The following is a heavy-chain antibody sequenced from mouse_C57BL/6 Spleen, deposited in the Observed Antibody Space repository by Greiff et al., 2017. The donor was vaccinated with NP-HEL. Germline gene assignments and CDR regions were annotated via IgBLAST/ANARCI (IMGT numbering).Heavy chain of an antibody. J-gene: IGHJ4*01. D-gene: IGHD4-1*01. CDR3: ARSGMTRAMDY. V-gene: IGHV1-82*01. CDR1: GYAFSSSW. Sequence: QVQLQQSGPELVKPGASVKISCKASGYAFSSSWMNWVKQRPGKGLEWIGRIYPGDGDTNYNRKFKGKATLTAAKSSSTASMHLIRLTAEDYAVYFCARSGMTRAMDYWGQGTSVTVSS. CDR2: IYPGDGDT.